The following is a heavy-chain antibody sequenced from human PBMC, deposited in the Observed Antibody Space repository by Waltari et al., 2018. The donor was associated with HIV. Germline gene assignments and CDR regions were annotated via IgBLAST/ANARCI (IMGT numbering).Heavy chain of an antibody. J-gene: IGHJ4*02. CDR3: AKDLNKFYHGSGFDF. V-gene: IGHV3-30*18. Sequence: VQLVESGGGVVQSGGSLSLSCEVSGFTVIALVLHWVRQAPGTGLEWVAVMSYDGKSFYSDDVKGRFTMSRDTSKNTILLQMDRLKVGDGAVYHCAKDLNKFYHGSGFDFWGPGTPVTV. CDR2: MSYDGKS. D-gene: IGHD3-10*01. CDR1: GFTVIALV.